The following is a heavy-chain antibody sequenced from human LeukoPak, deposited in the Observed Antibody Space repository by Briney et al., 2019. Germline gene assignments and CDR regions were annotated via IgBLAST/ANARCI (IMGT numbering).Heavy chain of an antibody. CDR1: GGTFSSYA. D-gene: IGHD3-3*01. Sequence: ASVKVSCKASGGTFSSYAISWVRQAPGQGLEWMGGIIPIFGTANYAQKFQGRVTITADESTSTAYMELSSLRSDDTAVYYCARAELLRFLEIDYWGQGTLVTVSS. V-gene: IGHV1-69*13. CDR2: IIPIFGTA. J-gene: IGHJ4*02. CDR3: ARAELLRFLEIDY.